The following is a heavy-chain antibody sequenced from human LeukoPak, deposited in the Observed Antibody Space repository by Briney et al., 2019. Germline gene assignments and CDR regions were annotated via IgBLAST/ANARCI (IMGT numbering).Heavy chain of an antibody. CDR3: ARARYVNSFYAFDI. D-gene: IGHD3-9*01. CDR2: LSKSGNT. J-gene: IGHJ3*02. Sequence: SETLSLTCTVSGGSISSYYWSWIRLPPGKGLEWVGYLSKSGNTNYSPSLKSRVTIFGDTSKNQFFLKLSSVTAADTAVYYCARARYVNSFYAFDIWGQGTLVTVSS. V-gene: IGHV4-59*01. CDR1: GGSISSYY.